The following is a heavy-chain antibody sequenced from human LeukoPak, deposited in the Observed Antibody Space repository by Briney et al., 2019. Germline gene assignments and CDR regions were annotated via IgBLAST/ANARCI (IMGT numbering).Heavy chain of an antibody. CDR2: IRSKANSYAT. Sequence: GGSLRLSCAASGFTFSGSAMHWVRQASGKGLGWVGRIRSKANSYATAYAASVKGRFTISRGDSKNTAYLQMNSLKTEDTAVYYCTSRARIYYDSSGYSVAYYYYYYMDVWGKGTTVTVSS. CDR1: GFTFSGSA. D-gene: IGHD3-22*01. CDR3: TSRARIYYDSSGYSVAYYYYYYMDV. J-gene: IGHJ6*03. V-gene: IGHV3-73*01.